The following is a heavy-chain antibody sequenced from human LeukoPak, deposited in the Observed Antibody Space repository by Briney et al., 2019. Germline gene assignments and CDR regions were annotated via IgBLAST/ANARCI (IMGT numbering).Heavy chain of an antibody. Sequence: SATLSLTCTASGGSVNSCTYYWSWIRQPPGKGLEWIGYSYYSTSTNYNSSLKSRVSMSVVTSKSQISMNLSSMAADDTGVYYCARGRFKWNDLTYTYCYYGIDVWGKGTTVTVSS. J-gene: IGHJ6*04. CDR3: ARGRFKWNDLTYTYCYYGIDV. V-gene: IGHV4-61*01. CDR2: SYYSTST. CDR1: GGSVNSCTYY. D-gene: IGHD1-1*01.